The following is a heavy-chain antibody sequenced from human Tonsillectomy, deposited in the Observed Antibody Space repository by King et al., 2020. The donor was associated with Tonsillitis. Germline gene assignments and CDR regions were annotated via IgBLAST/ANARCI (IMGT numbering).Heavy chain of an antibody. J-gene: IGHJ6*02. CDR2: IDPRDSNT. Sequence: QLVQSGAEVKKPGESLRISCKGSGYSFASYWITWVRQMPGKGLEWMGRIDPRDSNTKYSPSFQGRVTISADRSNNTVYLQWSSLRASDSAMYYCAWFYFDCLYNYGLDVWGQGTPVTVSS. V-gene: IGHV5-10-1*01. CDR1: GYSFASYW. CDR3: AWFYFDCLYNYGLDV. D-gene: IGHD3-9*01.